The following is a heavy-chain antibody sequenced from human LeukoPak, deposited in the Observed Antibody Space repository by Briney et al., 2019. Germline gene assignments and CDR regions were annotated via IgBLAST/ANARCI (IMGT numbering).Heavy chain of an antibody. J-gene: IGHJ4*02. D-gene: IGHD2-2*01. Sequence: GGSLRLSCAASGFTFSSYGMHWVRQAPGKGLEWVAVIWYDGSNKYYADSVKGRFTISRDNSKNTLYLQMNSLKTEDTAVYYCTGEGGIEVVRDYWGQGTLVTVSS. V-gene: IGHV3-33*01. CDR3: TGEGGIEVVRDY. CDR1: GFTFSSYG. CDR2: IWYDGSNK.